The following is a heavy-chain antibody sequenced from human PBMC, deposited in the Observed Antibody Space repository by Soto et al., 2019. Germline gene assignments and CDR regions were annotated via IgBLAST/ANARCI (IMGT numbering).Heavy chain of an antibody. CDR3: ARDRRAGYKRYFEF. D-gene: IGHD5-12*01. Sequence: SETLSLTCTVSGVSITSYFWSWIRQTPGKGLDWIGSISFSGATYSNPSLKGRAALSVDTSENHLSLTLNSVTSADTAVYFCARDRRAGYKRYFEFWGQGKQVTVS. CDR2: ISFSGAT. V-gene: IGHV4-59*01. J-gene: IGHJ4*02. CDR1: GVSITSYF.